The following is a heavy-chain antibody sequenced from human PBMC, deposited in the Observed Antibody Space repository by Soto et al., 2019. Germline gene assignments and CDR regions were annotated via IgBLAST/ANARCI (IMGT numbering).Heavy chain of an antibody. J-gene: IGHJ4*02. Sequence: SVKVSCKASGYTFTGYYMHWVRQAPGQGLEWMGWINPNSGGTNYAQKFQGRVTMTRDTSISTAYMELSRLRSDDTAVYYCARDRDYDILTGYYVDYWGQGTLVTVYS. CDR1: GYTFTGYY. CDR2: INPNSGGT. D-gene: IGHD3-9*01. V-gene: IGHV1-2*02. CDR3: ARDRDYDILTGYYVDY.